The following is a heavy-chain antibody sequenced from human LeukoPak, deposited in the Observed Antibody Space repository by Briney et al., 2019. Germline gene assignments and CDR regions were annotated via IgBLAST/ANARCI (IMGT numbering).Heavy chain of an antibody. Sequence: ASVKVSCKASGGTFSSYTINWVRLAPGQGLEWMGWINPNSGGTNYAQKFQGRVTMTRDTSISTAYMELSRLRSDDTAVYYCARGHADYWGQGTLVTVSS. CDR3: ARGHADY. V-gene: IGHV1-2*02. J-gene: IGHJ4*02. CDR1: GGTFSSYT. CDR2: INPNSGGT.